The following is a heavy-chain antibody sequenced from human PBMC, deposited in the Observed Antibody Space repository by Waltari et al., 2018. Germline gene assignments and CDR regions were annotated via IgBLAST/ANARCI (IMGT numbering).Heavy chain of an antibody. Sequence: QVQLVQSGPEVKKPGASVKVSCQASGYTFTDYIIPWVRQAPGKGLEWMGWISDYDGNINYAQKVQDRVTMTTDTSATTAYMELRSLRSDDAAVYYCARRRRIAVTDSEAFYFDYWGQGTLVTVSS. J-gene: IGHJ4*02. CDR1: GYTFTDYI. CDR2: ISDYDGNI. D-gene: IGHD6-19*01. CDR3: ARRRRIAVTDSEAFYFDY. V-gene: IGHV1-18*04.